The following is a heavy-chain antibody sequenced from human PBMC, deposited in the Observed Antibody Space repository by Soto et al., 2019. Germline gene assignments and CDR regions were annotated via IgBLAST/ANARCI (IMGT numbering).Heavy chain of an antibody. CDR1: GGSISSGDYY. CDR2: IYYSGST. CDR3: ARDRGYCSGGSCYIPGVHFDY. D-gene: IGHD2-15*01. J-gene: IGHJ4*02. V-gene: IGHV4-30-4*01. Sequence: SETLSLTCTVSGGSISSGDYYWSWIRQPPGKGLEWIGYIYYSGSTYYNPSLKSRVTISVDTSKNQFSLKLSSVTAADTAVYYCARDRGYCSGGSCYIPGVHFDYWGQGTLVTVSS.